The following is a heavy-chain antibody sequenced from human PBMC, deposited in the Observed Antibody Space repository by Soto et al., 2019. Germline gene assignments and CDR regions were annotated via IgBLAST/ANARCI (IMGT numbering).Heavy chain of an antibody. V-gene: IGHV2-5*01. CDR2: IYWNDDK. J-gene: IGHJ4*02. D-gene: IGHD2-15*01. Sequence: QITLKESGPTLVKPTQTLTLTCTFSGFSLSTSGVGVGWIRQPPGKALEWLALIYWNDDKRYSPSLKSRLTITKDTSKNQVVLTMTNMDPVDTATYYCAHVGLPYCSGGSCSKYYFDYWSQGTLVTVSS. CDR1: GFSLSTSGVG. CDR3: AHVGLPYCSGGSCSKYYFDY.